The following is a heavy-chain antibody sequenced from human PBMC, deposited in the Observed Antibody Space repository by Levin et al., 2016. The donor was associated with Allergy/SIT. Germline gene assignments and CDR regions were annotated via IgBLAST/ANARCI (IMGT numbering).Heavy chain of an antibody. CDR1: GFTFSSYG. CDR3: ARHDLR. D-gene: IGHD1-1*01. Sequence: GESLKISCAASGFTFSSYGMHWVRQAPGKGLEWVAVISYDGSNKYYADSVKGRFTISRDNSKNTLYLQMNSLRAEDTALYYCARHDLRWGQGTLVTVSS. CDR2: ISYDGSNK. J-gene: IGHJ4*02. V-gene: IGHV3-33*05.